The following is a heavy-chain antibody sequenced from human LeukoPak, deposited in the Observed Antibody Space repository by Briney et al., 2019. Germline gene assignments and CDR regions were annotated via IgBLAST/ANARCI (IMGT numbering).Heavy chain of an antibody. CDR3: ARQLDLYCSGGSCYGRSYWFDP. Sequence: SQTLSLTCTVSGGSISSGDYYWSWIRQPPGKGLEWIGYIYYSGSTYYNPSLKSRVTISVDTSKNQFSLKLSSVTAADTAVYYCARQLDLYCSGGSCYGRSYWFDPWGQGTLVTVSS. V-gene: IGHV4-30-4*01. CDR2: IYYSGST. J-gene: IGHJ5*02. D-gene: IGHD2-15*01. CDR1: GGSISSGDYY.